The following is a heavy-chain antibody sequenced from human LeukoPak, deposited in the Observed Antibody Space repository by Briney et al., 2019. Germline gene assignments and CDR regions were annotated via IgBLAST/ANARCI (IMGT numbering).Heavy chain of an antibody. J-gene: IGHJ4*02. D-gene: IGHD6-25*01. CDR2: IYYTGST. Sequence: SETLSLTCTVSGGSISGYYWSWIRQPPGKGLEWISYIYYTGSTNYNPSLKSRVTISVDTSKNQFSLTLNSVTAADTAVYYCARDRGSRAGFDYWGQGTLVTVSS. V-gene: IGHV4-59*01. CDR3: ARDRGSRAGFDY. CDR1: GGSISGYY.